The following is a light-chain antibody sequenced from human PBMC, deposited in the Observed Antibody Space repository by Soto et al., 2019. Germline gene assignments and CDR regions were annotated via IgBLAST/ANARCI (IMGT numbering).Light chain of an antibody. V-gene: IGLV2-14*03. CDR2: DVS. CDR3: SSYTTGNTYV. CDR1: SIDVGYYNY. J-gene: IGLJ1*01. Sequence: QSALTQPASVSGSPGQSITISCTGTSIDVGYYNYVSWYQQHPGKAPKLMVYDVSNWPSGVSNRFSGSKSGNTASLTISGLQAEDEADYYCSSYTTGNTYVFGTGTKLTVL.